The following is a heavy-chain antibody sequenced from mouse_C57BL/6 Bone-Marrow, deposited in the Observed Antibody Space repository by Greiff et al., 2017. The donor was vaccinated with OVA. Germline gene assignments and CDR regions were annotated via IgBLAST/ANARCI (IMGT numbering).Heavy chain of an antibody. CDR1: GYTFTDYY. D-gene: IGHD2-2*01. Sequence: VQLKESGPVLVKPGASVKMSCKASGYTFTDYYMNWVKQSHGKSLEWIGVINPYNGGTSYTQKFQGKATLTVDNSSSTAYMELNSLTSEDSAVKYCARDYGWRAYWGQGTLVTVSA. J-gene: IGHJ3*01. V-gene: IGHV1-19*01. CDR3: ARDYGWRAY. CDR2: INPYNGGT.